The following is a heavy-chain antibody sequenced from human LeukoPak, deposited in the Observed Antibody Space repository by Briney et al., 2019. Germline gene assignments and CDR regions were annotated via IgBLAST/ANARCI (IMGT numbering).Heavy chain of an antibody. D-gene: IGHD3-9*01. J-gene: IGHJ4*02. CDR2: IYYSGST. CDR3: ARFYDILTGVDY. Sequence: SETLSLTCTVSGGSVSSGSYYWSWIRQPPGKGLEWIGYIYYSGSTNYDPSLKSRVTISVDTSKNQFSLKLSSVTAADTAVYYCARFYDILTGVDYWGQGTLVTVSS. CDR1: GGSVSSGSYY. V-gene: IGHV4-61*01.